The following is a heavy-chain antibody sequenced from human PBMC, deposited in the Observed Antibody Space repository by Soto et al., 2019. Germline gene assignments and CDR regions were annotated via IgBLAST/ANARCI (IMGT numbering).Heavy chain of an antibody. CDR2: ISAYNGNT. CDR3: ARGGAPIAPTSYYYYMDV. J-gene: IGHJ6*03. Sequence: PSVKVSCKGSGYTFTSYGISWVRQAPGQELEWMGWISAYNGNTNYAQKLQGRVTMTTDTSTSTAYLELRSLRSDDTAVYYCARGGAPIAPTSYYYYMDVWGKGTTVTVSS. V-gene: IGHV1-18*01. CDR1: GYTFTSYG. D-gene: IGHD6-13*01.